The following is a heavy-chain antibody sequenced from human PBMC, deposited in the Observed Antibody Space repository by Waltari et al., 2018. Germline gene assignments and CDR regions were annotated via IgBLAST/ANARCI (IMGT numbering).Heavy chain of an antibody. J-gene: IGHJ6*02. CDR1: GFTFSSYS. Sequence: EVQLVESGGGLVKPGGSLRLSCAASGFTFSSYSMNWVRPAPGKGLGWVSFISSSSSYIYYADSVKGRFTISRDNAKNSLYLQMNSLRAEDTAVYYCARDPGGHLGVAAVLPGYYYGMDVWGQGTTVTVSS. D-gene: IGHD6-13*01. CDR3: ARDPGGHLGVAAVLPGYYYGMDV. V-gene: IGHV3-21*01. CDR2: ISSSSSYI.